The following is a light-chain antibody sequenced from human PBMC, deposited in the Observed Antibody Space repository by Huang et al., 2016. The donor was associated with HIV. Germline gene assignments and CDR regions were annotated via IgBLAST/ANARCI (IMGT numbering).Light chain of an antibody. Sequence: AIQMTQSPSSLSASVGDRVTITCWASQDIRNDLGWYKQRPGKAPKLLIYAASELHTGVPLRFSGSGSGTDFTLTISSLQPEDFATYYCLQDYNYPRTFGQGTKVQV. CDR1: QDIRND. CDR2: AAS. J-gene: IGKJ1*01. CDR3: LQDYNYPRT. V-gene: IGKV1-6*01.